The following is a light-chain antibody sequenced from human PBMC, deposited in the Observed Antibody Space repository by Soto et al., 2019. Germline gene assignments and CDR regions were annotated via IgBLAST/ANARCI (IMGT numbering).Light chain of an antibody. J-gene: IGLJ1*01. CDR3: AIWDSGVSGPFV. CDR2: TSD. V-gene: IGLV1-44*01. Sequence: QPVLTQPPSASGTTWQRATISCCGSNSNIGSDSVHCGQLLQGAAAEVLISTSDQRASGVAERFAGGKSGTSAILATRGLQSGEEANPACAIWDSGVSGPFVFGSGAKVTV. CDR1: NSNIGSDS.